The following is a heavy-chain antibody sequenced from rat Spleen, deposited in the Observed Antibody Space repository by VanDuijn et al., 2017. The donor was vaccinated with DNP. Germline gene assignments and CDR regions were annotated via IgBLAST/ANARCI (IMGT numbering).Heavy chain of an antibody. CDR3: ARALATVAPTGAMDA. J-gene: IGHJ4*01. Sequence: QVQLMESGPGLVQPSQTLSLTCTVSGFSLTSYSVNWIRQPPGKGLDWMGRIQSGGNTDYNSALKSRLSISRDTSKSQVFLRMNSLQSEDTAMYFWARALATVAPTGAMDAWGQGTSVTVSS. D-gene: IGHD3-1*01. V-gene: IGHV2-1*01. CDR2: IQSGGNT. CDR1: GFSLTSYS.